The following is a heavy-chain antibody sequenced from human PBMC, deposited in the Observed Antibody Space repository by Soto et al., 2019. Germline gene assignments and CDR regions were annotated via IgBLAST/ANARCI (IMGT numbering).Heavy chain of an antibody. CDR2: IYYSGST. D-gene: IGHD6-6*01. CDR1: GGSISSYY. J-gene: IGHJ5*02. CDR3: ARVIAARPYNWFDP. V-gene: IGHV4-59*01. Sequence: SETLSLTCTVSGGSISSYYWSWIRQPPGKGLEWIGYIYYSGSTNYNPSLKSRVTISVDTSKTQFSLKLSSVTAADTAVYYCARVIAARPYNWFDPWGQGTLVTVSS.